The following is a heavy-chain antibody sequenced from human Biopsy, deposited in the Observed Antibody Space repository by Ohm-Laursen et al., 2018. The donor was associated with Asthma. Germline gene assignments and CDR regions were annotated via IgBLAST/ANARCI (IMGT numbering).Heavy chain of an antibody. CDR2: HDHKEGGT. Sequence: ASVKVSCKFSGYSLTDLSMHWVRQAPGQGLEWMGGHDHKEGGTVNARRFQGRVTMTEDTSTDTAYMELSSLSFDDTAVYYCASDFPKDYVRYNFQFWGQGTLVTVSS. CDR3: ASDFPKDYVRYNFQF. CDR1: GYSLTDLS. V-gene: IGHV1-24*01. D-gene: IGHD4-17*01. J-gene: IGHJ4*02.